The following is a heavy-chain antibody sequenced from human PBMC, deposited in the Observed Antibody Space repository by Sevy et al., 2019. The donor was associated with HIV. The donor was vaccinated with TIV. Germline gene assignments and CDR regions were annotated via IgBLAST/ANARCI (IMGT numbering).Heavy chain of an antibody. V-gene: IGHV3-33*03. CDR1: GFTFSYYG. Sequence: GGSLRLSCVASGFTFSYYGMHWVRQAPGKGLEWVAVICYDGSNKYYADSVKGRLTISRDNPKKTLYLQMNSLRAEDTAVYYCPKDTRDCSGGTCYSAPLYNWFDPWGQGTLVTVSS. CDR2: ICYDGSNK. J-gene: IGHJ5*02. CDR3: PKDTRDCSGGTCYSAPLYNWFDP. D-gene: IGHD2-15*01.